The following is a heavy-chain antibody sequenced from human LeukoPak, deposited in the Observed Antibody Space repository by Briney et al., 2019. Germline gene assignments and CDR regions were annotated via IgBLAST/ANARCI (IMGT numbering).Heavy chain of an antibody. CDR3: ASYDSSGYYYVRNAFDF. Sequence: SQTLSLTCTVSGGSISSGDYYWSWIRQSPGKGLEWIGYIYYSGSTYYNPSLKSRVTISVDASKNQFSLKLSSVTAADTAVYYCASYDSSGYYYVRNAFDFWGQGTMVTVSS. J-gene: IGHJ3*01. V-gene: IGHV4-30-4*01. D-gene: IGHD3-22*01. CDR2: IYYSGST. CDR1: GGSISSGDYY.